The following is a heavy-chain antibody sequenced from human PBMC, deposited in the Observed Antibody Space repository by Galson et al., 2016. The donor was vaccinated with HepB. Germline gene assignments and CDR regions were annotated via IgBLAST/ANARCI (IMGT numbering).Heavy chain of an antibody. D-gene: IGHD1-26*01. CDR2: INNDGSSS. CDR3: VRDMYGSYFAFDI. CDR1: GFTFNDYW. Sequence: SLRLSCAASGFTFNDYWMHWVRQAPGRGLDWVSRINNDGSSSTYADSVKGRFTISRDNAKNTLYLQMNSLRAEDTTVYYWVRDMYGSYFAFDIWGQGTMVTVSS. V-gene: IGHV3-74*01. J-gene: IGHJ3*02.